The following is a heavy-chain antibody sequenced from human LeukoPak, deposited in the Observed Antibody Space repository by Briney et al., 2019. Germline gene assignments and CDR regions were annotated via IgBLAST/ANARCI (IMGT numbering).Heavy chain of an antibody. CDR2: ISSSSRYI. J-gene: IGHJ4*02. CDR1: GFTPSSYS. V-gene: IGHV3-21*06. D-gene: IGHD4-17*01. Sequence: PGGSLRLSFAPPGFTPSSYSMKWVRPAPGKGLEWVSSISSSSRYIYYADSVKGRFTTSRDNAKNSLYLQMNNLRAEDTAVYYCARDGTTRFDYWGQGTLVTVSS. CDR3: ARDGTTRFDY.